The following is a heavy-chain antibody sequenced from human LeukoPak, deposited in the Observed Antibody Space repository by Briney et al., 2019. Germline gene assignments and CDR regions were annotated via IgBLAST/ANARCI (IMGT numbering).Heavy chain of an antibody. CDR1: GGSISSSSYY. Sequence: PSETLSLTCTVSGGSISSSSYYWGWIRQPPGKELEWIGSIYYSGSTYYNPSLKSRVTISADTSKNQFSLKLSSVTAADTAVYYCARRRPSHYFDYWGQGTLVTVSS. V-gene: IGHV4-39*01. CDR2: IYYSGST. CDR3: ARRRPSHYFDY. J-gene: IGHJ4*02.